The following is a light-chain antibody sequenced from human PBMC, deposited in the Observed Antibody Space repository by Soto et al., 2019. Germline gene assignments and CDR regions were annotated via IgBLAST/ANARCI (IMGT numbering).Light chain of an antibody. CDR3: QQLNSYPRT. CDR2: AAS. Sequence: DIQLTQSPSVLPASVGDRVTITCRASQGINSYLAWYQQKPGKVPKLLIYAASTLHSGVPSRFSGSGSGTEFTLTISSLQPEDFATYYCQQLNSYPRTFGQGTKVEIK. V-gene: IGKV1-9*01. CDR1: QGINSY. J-gene: IGKJ1*01.